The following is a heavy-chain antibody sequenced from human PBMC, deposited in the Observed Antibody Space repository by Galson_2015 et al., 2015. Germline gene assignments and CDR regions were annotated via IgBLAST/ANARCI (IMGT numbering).Heavy chain of an antibody. Sequence: LRLSCAASEFTFSSYYLSWVRQAPGKGLEWVSSISSTTTYIYYADSVKGRFTISKDNAKNLLYLQMNSLGAEDTAVYYCARQILDYDFWSGYYPTNFDYWGQGTLVTVSS. V-gene: IGHV3-21*01. D-gene: IGHD3-3*01. CDR1: EFTFSSYY. CDR2: ISSTTTYI. CDR3: ARQILDYDFWSGYYPTNFDY. J-gene: IGHJ4*02.